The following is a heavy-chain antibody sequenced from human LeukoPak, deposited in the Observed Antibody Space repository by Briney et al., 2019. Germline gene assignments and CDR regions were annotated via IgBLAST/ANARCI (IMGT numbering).Heavy chain of an antibody. CDR3: ARQETAAPDAFDL. D-gene: IGHD2-15*01. CDR1: GSCFTTYW. V-gene: IGHV5-51*01. Sequence: GAALDISSKGSGSCFTTYWIGWVRPPRRKGLGWMGIVNPADAENRYSPSFQGQATFSADKSITTAYVLCSSTNASDTAVFYFARQETAAPDAFDLWGQGTMVTVSS. J-gene: IGHJ3*01. CDR2: VNPADAEN.